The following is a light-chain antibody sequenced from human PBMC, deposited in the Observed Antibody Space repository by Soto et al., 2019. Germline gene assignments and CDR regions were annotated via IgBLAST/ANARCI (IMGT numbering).Light chain of an antibody. CDR2: EVT. CDR1: SSDVGGYNY. Sequence: QSALTQPPSASGSPGQSVTISCTGTSSDVGGYNYVSWYQQHPGRAPKLMIYEVTKRPSGVPDRFSGSKSGHTASLTVSGLQAEDEADYYCGSFTTSRIWVFGGGTKLTVL. V-gene: IGLV2-8*01. J-gene: IGLJ3*02. CDR3: GSFTTSRIWV.